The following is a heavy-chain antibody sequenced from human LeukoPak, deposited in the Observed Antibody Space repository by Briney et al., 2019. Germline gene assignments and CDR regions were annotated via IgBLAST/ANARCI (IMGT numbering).Heavy chain of an antibody. CDR3: AREAVTRNYFDY. Sequence: PGGSLRLSCAASGFTFSSYAMYRVRQAPGKGLEWVAFIWYDGSNKYYADSVKGRFTISRDNSKNTLYLQMNSLRAEDTAVYYCAREAVTRNYFDYWGQGTLVTVSS. CDR1: GFTFSSYA. CDR2: IWYDGSNK. V-gene: IGHV3-33*01. J-gene: IGHJ4*02. D-gene: IGHD4-17*01.